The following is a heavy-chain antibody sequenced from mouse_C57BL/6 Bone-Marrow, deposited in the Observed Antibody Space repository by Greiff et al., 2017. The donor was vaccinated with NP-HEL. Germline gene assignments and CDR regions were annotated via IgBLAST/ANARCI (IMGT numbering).Heavy chain of an antibody. CDR1: GYSITSGYY. CDR2: ISYDGSN. CDR3: ARSFITTLMDY. Sequence: EVQLVESGPGLVKPSQSLSLTCSVTGYSITSGYYWNWIRQFPGNKLEWMGYISYDGSNNYNPSLKNRISITRDTSKNQFFLKLNSVTTEDTATYYCARSFITTLMDYWGQGTSVTVSS. D-gene: IGHD1-1*01. J-gene: IGHJ4*01. V-gene: IGHV3-6*01.